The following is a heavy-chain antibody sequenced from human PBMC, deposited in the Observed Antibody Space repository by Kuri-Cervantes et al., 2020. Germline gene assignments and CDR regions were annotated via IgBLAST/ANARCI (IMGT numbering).Heavy chain of an antibody. Sequence: SETLSLTCGVSGYSISSGYYWGWIRQPPGKGLEWIGHIYHGGNSYCNPSLKSRVTISLDTSQNQFSLMLNSVTAADMAVYYCARVTDVVMAADYWGQGTLVTVSS. V-gene: IGHV4-38-2*01. CDR3: ARVTDVVMAADY. CDR2: IYHGGNS. D-gene: IGHD3-16*01. J-gene: IGHJ4*02. CDR1: GYSISSGYY.